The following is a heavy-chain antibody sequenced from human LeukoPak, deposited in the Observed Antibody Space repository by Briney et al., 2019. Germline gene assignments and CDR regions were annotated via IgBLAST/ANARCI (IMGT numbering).Heavy chain of an antibody. Sequence: GGSLRLSCAASGFTFSNFAVSWVRQAPGKGLEYVSIISPSGDNTYHAESVQGRFTISRDNSKSTLYLQMNSLRAEDTAVYFCAKKKFGGTGTTWAFDIWGQGTVVTVSS. CDR1: GFTFSNFA. J-gene: IGHJ3*02. D-gene: IGHD1-7*01. CDR3: AKKKFGGTGTTWAFDI. CDR2: ISPSGDNT. V-gene: IGHV3-23*01.